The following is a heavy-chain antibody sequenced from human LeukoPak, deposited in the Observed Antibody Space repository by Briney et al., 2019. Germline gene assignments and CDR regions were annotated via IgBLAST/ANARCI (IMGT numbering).Heavy chain of an antibody. CDR2: ISGSGGST. J-gene: IGHJ5*02. CDR1: GDSINSLD. CDR3: AKSSEPRIWFDP. V-gene: IGHV3-23*01. Sequence: PSETLSLTCTVSGDSINSLDLWSWVRQPPGKGLEWVSAISGSGGSTYYADSVKGRFTISRDNSKNTLYLQMNSLRAEDTAVYYCAKSSEPRIWFDPWGQGTLVTVSS.